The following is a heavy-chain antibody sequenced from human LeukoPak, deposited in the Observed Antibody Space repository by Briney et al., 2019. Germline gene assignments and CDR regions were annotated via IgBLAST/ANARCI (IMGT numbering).Heavy chain of an antibody. CDR1: GFTFSSYA. D-gene: IGHD3-10*01. J-gene: IGHJ4*02. Sequence: GGSLRLSCAASGFTFSSYAMHWVRQAPGKGLEWVAVISYDGSNKYYADSVKGRFTISRDNSKNTLYLQMNSLRAEDTAVYYCARAPLMVRGVSCLDYWGQGTLVTVSS. V-gene: IGHV3-30*04. CDR3: ARAPLMVRGVSCLDY. CDR2: ISYDGSNK.